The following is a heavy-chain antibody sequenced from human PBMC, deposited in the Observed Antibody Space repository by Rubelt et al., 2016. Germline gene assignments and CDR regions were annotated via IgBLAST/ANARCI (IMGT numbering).Heavy chain of an antibody. J-gene: IGHJ4*02. CDR3: ARDTPPVYCSGGSCPFDY. D-gene: IGHD2-15*01. Sequence: QGLEWMGIINPSGGSTSYAQKFQGRVTMTRDTSTSTVYMELNSLRSEDMAVYYCARDTPPVYCSGGSCPFDYWGQGTLVTASS. CDR2: INPSGGST. V-gene: IGHV1-46*01.